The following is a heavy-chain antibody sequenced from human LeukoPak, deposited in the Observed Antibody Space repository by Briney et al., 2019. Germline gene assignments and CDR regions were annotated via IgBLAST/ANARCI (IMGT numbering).Heavy chain of an antibody. D-gene: IGHD3-22*01. Sequence: ASVKVSCKASGYSFRNFGISWVRQAPGQGLEWVGWVSPYNGKTDYPQNLQGRVTVTTDTSTSTAYMELRSLRSDDTAVYYCARDPNYYDSSGYYYGVEENWFDPWGQGTLVTVSS. CDR1: GYSFRNFG. CDR3: ARDPNYYDSSGYYYGVEENWFDP. J-gene: IGHJ5*02. CDR2: VSPYNGKT. V-gene: IGHV1-18*04.